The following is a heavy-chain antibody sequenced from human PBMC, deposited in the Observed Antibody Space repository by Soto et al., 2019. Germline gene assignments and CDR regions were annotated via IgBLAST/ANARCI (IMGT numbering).Heavy chain of an antibody. V-gene: IGHV3-23*01. CDR2: ISGSGGST. D-gene: IGHD3-3*01. Sequence: EVQLLESGGGLVQPGGSLRLSCAASGFTFSSYAMSWVRQAPGKGLERVSIISGSGGSTYYADSVRGRFTISRDNSKNTLYLQRNSLSAEDTAVYYRAKFYERAIFGVVISEDYSYIDVWGKGTTVTVSS. CDR3: AKFYERAIFGVVISEDYSYIDV. J-gene: IGHJ6*03. CDR1: GFTFSSYA.